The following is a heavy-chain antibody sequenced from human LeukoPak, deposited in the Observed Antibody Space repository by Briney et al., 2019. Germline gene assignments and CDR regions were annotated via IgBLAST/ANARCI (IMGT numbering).Heavy chain of an antibody. V-gene: IGHV4-4*07. Sequence: SETPSLTGTVSGASFISYYWSWIRQPAGKGLEWIGHIYTSGSTNYNPSLKSRVTMSVDTSKNQFSLKLTSVTAADTAVYYCARDRINNYADYWGQGTQVTVSS. CDR3: ARDRINNYADY. CDR2: IYTSGST. CDR1: GASFISYY. J-gene: IGHJ4*02.